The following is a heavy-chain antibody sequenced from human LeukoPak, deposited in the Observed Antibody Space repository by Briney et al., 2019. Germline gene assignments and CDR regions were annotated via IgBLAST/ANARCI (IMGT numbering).Heavy chain of an antibody. CDR1: GFTFSSYG. Sequence: GRSLRLSCAASGFTFSSYGMHWVRQAPGKGLEWVAVISYDGSNKYYADSVKGRFTISRDNAKNSLYLQMNSLRAEDTALYYCAKDSHYYYGSGSYYKSEYYFDYWGQGTLVTVSS. J-gene: IGHJ4*02. V-gene: IGHV3-30*18. D-gene: IGHD3-10*01. CDR3: AKDSHYYYGSGSYYKSEYYFDY. CDR2: ISYDGSNK.